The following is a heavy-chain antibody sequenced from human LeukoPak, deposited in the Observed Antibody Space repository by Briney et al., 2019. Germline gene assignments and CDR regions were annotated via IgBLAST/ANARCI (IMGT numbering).Heavy chain of an antibody. Sequence: PGGSLRLSCAASGFTFSSYWMSWVRQAPGKGLEWVANIKQDGSGKYYVDSVKGRFTISRDNAKNSLYLQMNSLRAEDTAVYYCARDSFIDDNWFDPWGQGTLVTVSS. CDR1: GFTFSSYW. J-gene: IGHJ5*02. V-gene: IGHV3-7*01. CDR3: ARDSFIDDNWFDP. CDR2: IKQDGSGK.